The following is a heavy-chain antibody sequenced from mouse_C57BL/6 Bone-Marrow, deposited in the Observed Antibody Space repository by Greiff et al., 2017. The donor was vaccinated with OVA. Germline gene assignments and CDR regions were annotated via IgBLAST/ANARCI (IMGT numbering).Heavy chain of an antibody. Sequence: EVKLVESGGGLVQPGGSLSLSCAASGFTFTDYYMSWVRQPPGKALEWLGFIRNKANGYTTEYSASVKGRFTISRDNSQSILYLQMNALRAEDSATYYCARYERTAYAMDYWGQGTAVTVSS. CDR2: IRNKANGYTT. D-gene: IGHD1-2*01. V-gene: IGHV7-3*01. J-gene: IGHJ4*01. CDR3: ARYERTAYAMDY. CDR1: GFTFTDYY.